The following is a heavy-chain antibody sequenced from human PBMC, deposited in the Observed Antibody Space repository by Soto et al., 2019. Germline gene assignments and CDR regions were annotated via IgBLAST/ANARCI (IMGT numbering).Heavy chain of an antibody. V-gene: IGHV4-61*03. CDR1: GGSVRSGSYY. D-gene: IGHD4-4*01. J-gene: IGHJ5*02. Sequence: QVQLQESGPGLVKPSETLSLTCTDSGGSVRSGSYYWSWIRQPPGKGLEWIGYIYYSGSTNYNPTPKSRVTISIDTSKTHFSLMLSSITAADTAVYYCARGFAVTSTHNWLDPWGQGTLVIVSP. CDR3: ARGFAVTSTHNWLDP. CDR2: IYYSGST.